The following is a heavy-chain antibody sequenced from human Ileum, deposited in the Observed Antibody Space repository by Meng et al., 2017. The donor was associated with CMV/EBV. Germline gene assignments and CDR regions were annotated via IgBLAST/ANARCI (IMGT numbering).Heavy chain of an antibody. CDR2: INPNSGGT. J-gene: IGHJ6*02. CDR1: GYTFNKHG. Sequence: ASVKVSCKASGYTFNKHGINWVRQAPGQGLEWMGWINPNSGGTNYAQKFQGRVTMTRDTSISTAYMELSRLRSDDTAVYYCARDPCIAARPYYYYGMDVWGQGTTVTVSS. D-gene: IGHD6-6*01. CDR3: ARDPCIAARPYYYYGMDV. V-gene: IGHV1-2*02.